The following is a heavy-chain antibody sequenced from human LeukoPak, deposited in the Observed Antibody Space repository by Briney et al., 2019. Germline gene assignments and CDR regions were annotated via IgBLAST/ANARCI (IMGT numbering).Heavy chain of an antibody. D-gene: IGHD3-10*01. Sequence: ASVKVSCKASGYTFTGYYMHWVRQAPGQGLEWMGWINPNSGGTNYAQKFQGRVTITTDESTSTAYMELSSLRSEDTAVYYCARWGEVWGSYYFDYWGQGTLVTVSS. CDR1: GYTFTGYY. J-gene: IGHJ4*02. V-gene: IGHV1-2*02. CDR2: INPNSGGT. CDR3: ARWGEVWGSYYFDY.